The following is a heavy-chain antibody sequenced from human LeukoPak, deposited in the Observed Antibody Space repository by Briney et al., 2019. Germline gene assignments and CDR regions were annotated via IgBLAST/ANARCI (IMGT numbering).Heavy chain of an antibody. V-gene: IGHV3-23*01. CDR1: GITFSSAA. CDR3: ARGRSVAAVGTRGALEY. CDR2: ISGSGGSP. D-gene: IGHD6-13*01. Sequence: GGSLRLSCVVSGITFSSAAMTWVRQAPGKGLEWVSAISGSGGSPHYADSVKGRFTISRDNSKDTLYLQMNSLTAEDTAVYYCARGRSVAAVGTRGALEYWGQGTLVTVSS. J-gene: IGHJ4*02.